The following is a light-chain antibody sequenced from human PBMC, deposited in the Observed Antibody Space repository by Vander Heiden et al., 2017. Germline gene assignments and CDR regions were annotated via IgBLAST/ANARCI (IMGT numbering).Light chain of an antibody. Sequence: DIVMTQSPDSLAVSLGERATINCKSSQSVLYSSNNKNYLAWYQQKPRQPPKLLIYWASTRESGVPDRFSGSGSGTDFTLTISSLQAEDVAVYYCQQDDSSPFTFGGGTKVEIK. CDR1: QSVLYSSNNKNY. V-gene: IGKV4-1*01. CDR3: QQDDSSPFT. J-gene: IGKJ4*01. CDR2: WAS.